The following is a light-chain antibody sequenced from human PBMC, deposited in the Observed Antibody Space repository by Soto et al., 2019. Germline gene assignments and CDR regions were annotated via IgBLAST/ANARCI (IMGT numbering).Light chain of an antibody. CDR2: AAS. V-gene: IGKV1-39*01. CDR1: QSISSY. CDR3: QQSYGPPLT. J-gene: IGKJ4*01. Sequence: DIQMTQSPSSLSASVGDRVTITCRASQSISSYLNWYQQKPGKAPKLLIYAASSLHSGVPSRFSVSGSGTDYTLIISSLQREDSETYYYQQSYGPPLTFGGRIKVEIK.